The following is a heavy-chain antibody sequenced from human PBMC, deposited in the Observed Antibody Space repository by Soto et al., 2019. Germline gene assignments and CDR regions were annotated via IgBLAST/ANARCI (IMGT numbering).Heavy chain of an antibody. CDR2: IYYSGST. D-gene: IGHD3-3*01. CDR3: ARVMGGSYYDFWSGYSWFDP. Sequence: PSETLSLTCTVSGGSISSGGYYWSWIRQHPGKGLEWIGYIYYSGSTYYNPSLKSRVTISVDTSKNQFSLKLSSVTAADTAVYYCARVMGGSYYDFWSGYSWFDPWGQGTLVTVSS. J-gene: IGHJ5*02. CDR1: GGSISSGGYY. V-gene: IGHV4-31*03.